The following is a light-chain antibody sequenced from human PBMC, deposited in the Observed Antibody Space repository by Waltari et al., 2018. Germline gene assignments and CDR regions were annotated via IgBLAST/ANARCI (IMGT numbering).Light chain of an antibody. Sequence: QSPSSLSASVGDRVTITCRASQSISSYLNWYQQKPGKAPKLLIYAASSLQSGVPSRFSGSGSGTDFTLTISSLQPEDFATYYCQQSYSTPYTFGQGTKLEIK. CDR1: QSISSY. J-gene: IGKJ2*01. CDR3: QQSYSTPYT. CDR2: AAS. V-gene: IGKV1-39*01.